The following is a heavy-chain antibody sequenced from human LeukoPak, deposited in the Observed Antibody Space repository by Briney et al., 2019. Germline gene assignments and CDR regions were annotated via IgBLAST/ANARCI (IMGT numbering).Heavy chain of an antibody. D-gene: IGHD3-16*01. CDR1: GGSISSGDYY. J-gene: IGHJ5*02. CDR3: ARESRLRGTDWFDP. Sequence: PSETLSLTCTVSGGSISSGDYYWTWIRQHPGKGLEWIGYVSHSGPTDIDPSLKSRASISVDTSTNQLSLRLTSVTAADTAKYYCARESRLRGTDWFDPWGQGTLVTVSS. CDR2: VSHSGPT. V-gene: IGHV4-31*03.